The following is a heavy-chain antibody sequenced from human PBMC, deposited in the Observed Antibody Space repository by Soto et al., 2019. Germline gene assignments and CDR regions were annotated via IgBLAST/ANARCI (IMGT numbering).Heavy chain of an antibody. D-gene: IGHD6-13*01. CDR2: ISGSGGST. CDR1: GFTFSSYA. Sequence: GGSLRLSCAASGFTFSSYAMSWVRQAPGKGLEWVSAISGSGGSTYYADSVKGRFTISRDNSKNTLYLQMNSLRAEDTAVYYCATDYPDSIAAAGTGSFDYWGQGTLVTVSS. J-gene: IGHJ4*02. CDR3: ATDYPDSIAAAGTGSFDY. V-gene: IGHV3-23*01.